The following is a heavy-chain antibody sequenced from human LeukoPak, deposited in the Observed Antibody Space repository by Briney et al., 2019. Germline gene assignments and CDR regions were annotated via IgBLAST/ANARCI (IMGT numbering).Heavy chain of an antibody. CDR1: GYSISSGYY. Sequence: SETLSLTCTVSGYSISSGYYWGWIRQPPGKGLEWIGEINHSGSTNYNPSLKSRVTISVDTSKNQFSLKLSSVTAADTAVYYCARRNPPHFDYWGQGTLVTVSS. CDR2: INHSGST. V-gene: IGHV4-38-2*02. CDR3: ARRNPPHFDY. J-gene: IGHJ4*02.